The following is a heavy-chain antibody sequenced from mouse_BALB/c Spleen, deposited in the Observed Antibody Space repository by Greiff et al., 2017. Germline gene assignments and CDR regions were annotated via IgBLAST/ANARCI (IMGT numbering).Heavy chain of an antibody. CDR3: ARTRVLGYFDV. J-gene: IGHJ1*01. CDR2: ILPGSGST. Sequence: QVQLQQSGAELMKPGASVKISCKATGYTFSSYWIEWVKQRPGHGLEWIGEILPGSGSTNYNEKFKGKATFTADTSSNTAYMQLSSLTSEDSAVYYCARTRVLGYFDVWGAGTTVTVSS. CDR1: GYTFSSYW. V-gene: IGHV1-9*01.